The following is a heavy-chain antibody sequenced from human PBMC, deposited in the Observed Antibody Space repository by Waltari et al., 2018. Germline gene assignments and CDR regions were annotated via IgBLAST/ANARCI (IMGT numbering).Heavy chain of an antibody. CDR2: IYHSGSP. CDR1: GYSISSGYY. CDR3: ARLGGAHPFDY. Sequence: QVQLQESGPGLVKPSETLSLTCAVSGYSISSGYYWGWIRQPPGKGLEWIGSIYHSGSPYYNPSLKSRVTISVDTSKNQFSLNLSSVTAADTAVYYCARLGGAHPFDYWGQGTLVTVSS. D-gene: IGHD1-26*01. V-gene: IGHV4-38-2*01. J-gene: IGHJ4*02.